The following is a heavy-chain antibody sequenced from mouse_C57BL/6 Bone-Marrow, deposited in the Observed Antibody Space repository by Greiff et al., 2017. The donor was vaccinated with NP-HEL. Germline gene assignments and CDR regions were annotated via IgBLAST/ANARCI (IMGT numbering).Heavy chain of an antibody. CDR1: GYSITSGYY. CDR3: ARGYDGYYYWYFDV. V-gene: IGHV3-6*01. CDR2: ISYDGSN. D-gene: IGHD2-3*01. Sequence: EVKLMESGPGLVKPSQSLSLTCSVTGYSITSGYYWNWIRQFPGNNLEWMGYISYDGSNNYNPSLKNRISITRDTSKNQFFLKLNSVTTEDTATYYCARGYDGYYYWYFDVWGTGTTVTVSS. J-gene: IGHJ1*03.